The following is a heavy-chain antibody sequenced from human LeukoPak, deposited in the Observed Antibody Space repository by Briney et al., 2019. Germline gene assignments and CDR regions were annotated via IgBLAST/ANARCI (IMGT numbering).Heavy chain of an antibody. J-gene: IGHJ4*02. Sequence: KTGGSLRLSCAASGFTFSSYSMNWVRQAPGKGLEWVSSISSSSSYIYYADLVKGRFTISRDNAKNSLYLQMNSLRAEDTAVYYCARDRCSSTSCYVTYWGQGTLVTVSS. CDR3: ARDRCSSTSCYVTY. CDR2: ISSSSSYI. D-gene: IGHD2-2*01. CDR1: GFTFSSYS. V-gene: IGHV3-21*01.